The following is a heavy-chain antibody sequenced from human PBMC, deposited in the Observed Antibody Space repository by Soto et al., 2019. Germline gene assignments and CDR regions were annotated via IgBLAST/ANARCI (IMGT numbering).Heavy chain of an antibody. D-gene: IGHD2-2*01. CDR1: GFIFKDYA. CDR2: ISSGGST. Sequence: EVQLVESGGGLVQPGGSLRLSCEASGFIFKDYAMTWVRQAPGAGLEWVSTISSGGSTFYAESVRGRFTISRDNSKNTLYLQLNSLKTDDTAVCFCAKSKGGTSTWPEDWGQGSLVTVSS. CDR3: AKSKGGTSTWPED. V-gene: IGHV3-23*04. J-gene: IGHJ4*02.